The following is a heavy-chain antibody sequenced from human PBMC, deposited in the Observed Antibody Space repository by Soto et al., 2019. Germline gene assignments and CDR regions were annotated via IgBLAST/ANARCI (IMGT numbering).Heavy chain of an antibody. CDR1: SGSISNNNYY. Sequence: QVQLQESGPGLVKPSQTLSLTCSVSSGSISNNNYYWTWIRQHPGKDLEWLGYIYYSGSTFYNPSLESRLTISVDTSKNQFSLKLSSATAADTAIYFCARVATSGMHFYFDSWGQGALVTVSS. V-gene: IGHV4-30-4*01. CDR2: IYYSGST. CDR3: ARVATSGMHFYFDS. J-gene: IGHJ4*02.